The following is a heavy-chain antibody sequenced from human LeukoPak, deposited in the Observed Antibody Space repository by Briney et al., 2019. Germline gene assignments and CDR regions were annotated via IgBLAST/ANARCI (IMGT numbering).Heavy chain of an antibody. CDR3: AKVTMGDVWFDP. CDR2: MHYDGRNI. J-gene: IGHJ5*02. CDR1: GFTLTSTG. D-gene: IGHD3-16*01. Sequence: GSLRLSCAMSGFTLTSTGMHWVRQAPGKGLEWVAFMHYDGRNILYADSVKGRFSISTDNSKNMVYLQMSSLRAEDTAVYYCAKVTMGDVWFDPWGQRTLVTVSS. V-gene: IGHV3-30*02.